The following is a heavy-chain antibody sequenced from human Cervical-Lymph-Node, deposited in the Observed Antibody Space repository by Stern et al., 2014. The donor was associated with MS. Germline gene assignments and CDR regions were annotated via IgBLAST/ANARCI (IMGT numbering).Heavy chain of an antibody. V-gene: IGHV4-59*01. CDR1: GGSISSYY. J-gene: IGHJ3*02. D-gene: IGHD2-8*01. Sequence: QVQLQESGPGLVKPSETLSLTCPVSGGSISSYYWSWIRQPPGQGLEWIGYIYSSGSTNYNPSLKSRVIISVDTSKNQFSLKLSSVTAADTAVYYCAREWSNDAFDIWGQGTMVTVSS. CDR2: IYSSGST. CDR3: AREWSNDAFDI.